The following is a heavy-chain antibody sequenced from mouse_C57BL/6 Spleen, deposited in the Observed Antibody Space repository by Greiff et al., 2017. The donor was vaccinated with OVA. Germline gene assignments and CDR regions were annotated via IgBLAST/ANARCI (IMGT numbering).Heavy chain of an antibody. CDR1: GHTFTDYE. CDR2: IDPETGGT. V-gene: IGHV1-15*01. J-gene: IGHJ2*01. CDR3: TRPYRYFDY. Sequence: VQGVESGAELVRPGASVTLSCKASGHTFTDYEMHWVKQTPVHGLEWIGAIDPETGGTAYNQKFKGKAILTADKSSSTAYMELRSLTSEDSAVYDCTRPYRYFDYWGQGTTLTVSS.